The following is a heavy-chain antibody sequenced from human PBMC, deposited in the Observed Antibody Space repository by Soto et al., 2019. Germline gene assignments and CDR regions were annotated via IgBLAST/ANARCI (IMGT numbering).Heavy chain of an antibody. Sequence: SGPTLVNPTQTLTLTCSFSGFSLSSDGAAVSWVRQPPGKALEWLALIYWDDDKRYSPSLKSRLTITKDTPNNQVVLTMTNMDPADTATYFCAHSGSRLSHSLDYWGQGSLVTVSS. D-gene: IGHD2-15*01. CDR2: IYWDDDK. CDR3: AHSGSRLSHSLDY. CDR1: GFSLSSDGAA. V-gene: IGHV2-5*02. J-gene: IGHJ4*02.